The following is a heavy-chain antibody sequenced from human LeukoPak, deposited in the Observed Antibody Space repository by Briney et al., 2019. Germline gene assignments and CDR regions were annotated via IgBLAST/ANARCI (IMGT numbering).Heavy chain of an antibody. CDR3: GRSSWLVLSFAY. CDR1: LYTFTGHY. D-gene: IGHD6-19*01. J-gene: IGHJ4*02. V-gene: IGHV1-2*02. Sequence: GASVKVSGKAFLYTFTGHYIHWVRQAPGQGLEWMGWINPNSGGTNYAQKFQGRVTMTRDTSISTAYMELSRLTSDDTGVYYCGRSSWLVLSFAYWGQGTLVTVSS. CDR2: INPNSGGT.